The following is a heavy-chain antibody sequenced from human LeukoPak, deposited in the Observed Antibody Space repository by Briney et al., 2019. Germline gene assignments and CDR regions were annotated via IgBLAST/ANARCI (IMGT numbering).Heavy chain of an antibody. Sequence: PSETLSLTCAVYGGSFSGYYWSWIRQPPGKGLEWIGEINHSGSTNYNPSLKSRVTISVDTSKNQFSLKLSSVTAADTAVYYCARDPYSGSYSDYYYYYMDVWGKGTTVTVSS. D-gene: IGHD1-26*01. J-gene: IGHJ6*03. CDR1: GGSFSGYY. CDR2: INHSGST. V-gene: IGHV4-34*01. CDR3: ARDPYSGSYSDYYYYYMDV.